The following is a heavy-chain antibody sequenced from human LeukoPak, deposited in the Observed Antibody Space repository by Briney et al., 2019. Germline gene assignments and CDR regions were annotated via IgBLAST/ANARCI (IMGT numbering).Heavy chain of an antibody. CDR1: GGSISSYY. CDR2: IYYSGST. V-gene: IGHV4-59*08. CDR3: ARRPAARNWFDP. D-gene: IGHD2-2*01. J-gene: IGHJ5*02. Sequence: SETLSFTCTVSGGSISSYYWSWIRQPPGKGLEWIGYIYYSGSTNYNPSLKSRVTISVDTSKNQFSLKLSSVTAADTAVYYCARRPAARNWFDPWGQGTLVTVSS.